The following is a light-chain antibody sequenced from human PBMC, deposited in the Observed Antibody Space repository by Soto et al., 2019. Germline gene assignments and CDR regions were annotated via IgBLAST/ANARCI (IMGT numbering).Light chain of an antibody. CDR1: QSISNY. Sequence: DIQMTQSPSSLSASVRDRVTITCRASQSISNYLNWYQHRPGKAPRLLIYAASNLQSGVPSRFSGSGSGTEFTLTISSLQPEDFATYYCQPSYTSPLTFGGGTRVEIK. CDR3: QPSYTSPLT. V-gene: IGKV1-39*01. J-gene: IGKJ4*01. CDR2: AAS.